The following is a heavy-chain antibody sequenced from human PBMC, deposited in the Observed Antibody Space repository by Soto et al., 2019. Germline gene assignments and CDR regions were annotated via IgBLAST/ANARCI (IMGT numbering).Heavy chain of an antibody. CDR3: ARDGRYYDFWSGYKKPNHWFDP. J-gene: IGHJ5*02. D-gene: IGHD3-3*01. V-gene: IGHV4-34*01. Sequence: SETLSLTCAVYGGSFSGYYWSWIRQPPGKGLEWIGEISHSGSTNYNPSLKSRVTISVDTSKNQFCLKQRSVTAAETAVYYCARDGRYYDFWSGYKKPNHWFDPWGQGALVTVSS. CDR1: GGSFSGYY. CDR2: ISHSGST.